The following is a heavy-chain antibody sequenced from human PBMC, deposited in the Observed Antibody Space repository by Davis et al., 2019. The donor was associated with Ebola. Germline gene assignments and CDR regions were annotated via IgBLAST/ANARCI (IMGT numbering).Heavy chain of an antibody. V-gene: IGHV3-23*01. Sequence: GGSLRPSCAASGFTFSSYAMTWARQAPGKGLEWVSAVTSSGGGTYYADSVKGRFTISRDNSKNTLYLQMKSLRVEDTAVYYCAKGGSGWPSDYSYGMGVWGKGTTVTVSS. CDR1: GFTFSSYA. J-gene: IGHJ6*04. CDR2: VTSSGGGT. D-gene: IGHD6-19*01. CDR3: AKGGSGWPSDYSYGMGV.